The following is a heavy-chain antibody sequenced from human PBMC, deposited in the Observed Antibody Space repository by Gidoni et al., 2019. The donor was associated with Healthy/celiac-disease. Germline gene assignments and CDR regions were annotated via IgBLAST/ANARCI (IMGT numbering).Heavy chain of an antibody. J-gene: IGHJ4*02. D-gene: IGHD3-9*01. V-gene: IGHV3-48*03. CDR2: ISSSGSTR. Sequence: EVQLVESGGGLVQPGGSLRLSCAASGFTFSSYEMNWVRPAPGKGLEWVSYISSSGSTRYYADSVKGRFTISRDNAKNSLYLQMNSLRAEDTAVYYCARQSGRDFDWLLCYWGQGTLVTVSS. CDR1: GFTFSSYE. CDR3: ARQSGRDFDWLLCY.